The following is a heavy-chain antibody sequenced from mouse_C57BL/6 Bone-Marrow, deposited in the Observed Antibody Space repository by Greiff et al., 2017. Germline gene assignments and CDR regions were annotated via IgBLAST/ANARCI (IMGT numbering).Heavy chain of an antibody. CDR1: GFSLTSYG. CDR2: IWSGGST. J-gene: IGHJ2*01. D-gene: IGHD2-3*01. V-gene: IGHV2-2*01. Sequence: VKLQQSGPGLVQPSQSLSITCTVSGFSLTSYGVHWVRQSPGKGLEWLGVIWSGGSTDYNAAFISRLSISKDNSKSQVFFKMNSLQADDTAIYYCARNRAGLRWLLPDYWGQGTTLTVSS. CDR3: ARNRAGLRWLLPDY.